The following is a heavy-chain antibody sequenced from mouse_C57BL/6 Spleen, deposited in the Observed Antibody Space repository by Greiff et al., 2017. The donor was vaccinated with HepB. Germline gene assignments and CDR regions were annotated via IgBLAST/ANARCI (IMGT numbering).Heavy chain of an antibody. CDR1: GFTFSSYA. D-gene: IGHD1-1*01. J-gene: IGHJ1*03. V-gene: IGHV5-4*01. Sequence: EVQLVESGGGLVKPGGSLKLSCAASGFTFSSYAMSWVRQTPEKRLEWVANISDGGSYTYYPDNVKGRFTISRDNAKNNLYMQMSHLKSEDTAMYYCSRDVYYYGSSYNWYFDVWGTGTTVTVSS. CDR2: ISDGGSYT. CDR3: SRDVYYYGSSYNWYFDV.